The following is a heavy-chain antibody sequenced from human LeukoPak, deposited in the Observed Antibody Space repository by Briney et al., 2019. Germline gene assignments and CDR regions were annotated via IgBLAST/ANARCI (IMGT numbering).Heavy chain of an antibody. V-gene: IGHV4-61*02. CDR2: IYTSAST. J-gene: IGHJ6*03. CDR3: ARDYLGYYYYMDV. Sequence: SQTLSLTCTASGGSISSGSYYWSWIRQPAGQGLDWIARIYTSASTNYNPSLKSRVTISVDTSKNQISLKLSSVTAADTAVYYCARDYLGYYYYMDVWGKGTTVTVSS. CDR1: GGSISSGSYY.